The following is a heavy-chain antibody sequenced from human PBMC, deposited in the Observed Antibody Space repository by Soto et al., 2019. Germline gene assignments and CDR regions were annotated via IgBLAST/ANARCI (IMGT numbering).Heavy chain of an antibody. Sequence: GSLRLSCAASGFSFSSYAMHWVRQAPGKGLEYVSAISKNGGSTYYADSVKGRFTISRDNSKNTLYLQMGGLRLEDMAVYYCGRGQGIAAVDYWGQGTLVTVSS. CDR3: GRGQGIAAVDY. J-gene: IGHJ4*02. V-gene: IGHV3-64*02. CDR1: GFSFSSYA. D-gene: IGHD6-13*01. CDR2: ISKNGGST.